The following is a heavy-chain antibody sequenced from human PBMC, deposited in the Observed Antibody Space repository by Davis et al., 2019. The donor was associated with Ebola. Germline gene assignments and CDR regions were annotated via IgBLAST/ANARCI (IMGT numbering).Heavy chain of an antibody. Sequence: SVKVSCKASGGTFSSYAISWVRQAPGQGLEWMGRIIPILGIANYAQKFQGRVTITADKSTSTAYMELSSLRSEDTAVYYCARHSGSYYVDYYYYGMDVWGQGTAVTVSS. J-gene: IGHJ6*02. D-gene: IGHD1-26*01. CDR1: GGTFSSYA. V-gene: IGHV1-69*04. CDR2: IIPILGIA. CDR3: ARHSGSYYVDYYYYGMDV.